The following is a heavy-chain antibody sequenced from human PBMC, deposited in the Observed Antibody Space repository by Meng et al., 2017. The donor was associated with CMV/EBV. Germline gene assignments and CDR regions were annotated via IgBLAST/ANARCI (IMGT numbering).Heavy chain of an antibody. CDR1: GYPFTTYG. CDR3: ARLGSTDDY. D-gene: IGHD2-15*01. CDR2: INPNSGGT. Sequence: QVLLVQSGAEMKKPGASVKVSCKASGYPFTTYGITWVRQAPGQGLEWMGWINPNSGGTNYAQKFQGRVTMTRDTSISTAYMELSRLRSDDTAVYYCARLGSTDDYWGQGTLVTVSS. V-gene: IGHV1-2*02. J-gene: IGHJ4*02.